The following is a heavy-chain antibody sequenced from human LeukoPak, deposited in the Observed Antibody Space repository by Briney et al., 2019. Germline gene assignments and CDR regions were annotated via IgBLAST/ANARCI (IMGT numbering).Heavy chain of an antibody. CDR1: GYSFTSYW. Sequence: HGESLKISCKVSGYSFTSYWIAWVRQVPGKGLEWMGMIYPGDSDTRYSPSFQGQVTISADKSISTAYLQWNSLKAADTAMYYCARSLYSTDYWGQGTLVTVSS. CDR3: ARSLYSTDY. D-gene: IGHD6-13*01. CDR2: IYPGDSDT. J-gene: IGHJ4*02. V-gene: IGHV5-51*01.